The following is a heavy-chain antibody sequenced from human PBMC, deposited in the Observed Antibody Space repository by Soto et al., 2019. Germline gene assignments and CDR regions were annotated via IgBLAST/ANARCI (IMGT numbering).Heavy chain of an antibody. V-gene: IGHV3-72*01. Sequence: VQLVESGGSLVLPGGSLRLSCAASGFTFSDHYMDWVRQAPGKGLEWVARSRNKANSYTTVYAASVKDRVTISRDESKNSLYLQMNSLKVEDTAVYFCVRGYHSFDVWGRGTMVTVSS. J-gene: IGHJ3*01. CDR2: SRNKANSYTT. D-gene: IGHD1-1*01. CDR3: VRGYHSFDV. CDR1: GFTFSDHY.